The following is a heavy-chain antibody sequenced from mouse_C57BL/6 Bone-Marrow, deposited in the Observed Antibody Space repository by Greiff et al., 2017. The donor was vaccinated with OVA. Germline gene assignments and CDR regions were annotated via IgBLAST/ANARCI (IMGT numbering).Heavy chain of an antibody. Sequence: EVHLVESGGGLVKPGGSLKLSCAASGFTFSDYGMHWVRQAPEKGLEWVAYISSGSSTIYYADTVKGRFTIYRDNAKNTLFLQMTSLRSEDTAMYYCARRKAQTPFAYWGQGTLVTVSA. V-gene: IGHV5-17*01. CDR1: GFTFSDYG. D-gene: IGHD3-2*02. CDR3: ARRKAQTPFAY. CDR2: ISSGSSTI. J-gene: IGHJ3*01.